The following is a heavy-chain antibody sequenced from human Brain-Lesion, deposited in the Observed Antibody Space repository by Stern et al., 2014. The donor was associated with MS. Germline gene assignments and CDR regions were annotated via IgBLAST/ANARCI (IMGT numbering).Heavy chain of an antibody. J-gene: IGHJ5*02. CDR3: AKDRQYLTYFFDH. CDR2: VSYDGSNK. Sequence: VQLVESGGGVVQPGRPLRLSCVAAGFTFGNCAMHWVRQAPGKGLEWVAGVSYDGSNKYYADSVKGRFTISRDNSQNTLYMQMSSLRPEDTAVYYCAKDRQYLTYFFDHWGQGSLVTVPS. CDR1: GFTFGNCA. D-gene: IGHD2/OR15-2a*01. V-gene: IGHV3-30*18.